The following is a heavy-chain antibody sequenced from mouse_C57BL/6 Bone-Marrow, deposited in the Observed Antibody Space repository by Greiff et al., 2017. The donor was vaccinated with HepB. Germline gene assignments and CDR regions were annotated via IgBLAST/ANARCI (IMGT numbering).Heavy chain of an antibody. CDR1: GFTFSDFY. J-gene: IGHJ4*01. CDR3: ARDENSNFPYAMDY. Sequence: VKLMESGGGLVQSGRSLRLSCATSGFTFSDFYMEWVRQAPGKGLEWIAASRNKANDYTTEYSASVKGRFIVSRDTSQSILYLQMNALRAEDTAIYYCARDENSNFPYAMDYWGQGTSVTVSS. CDR2: SRNKANDYTT. V-gene: IGHV7-1*01. D-gene: IGHD2-5*01.